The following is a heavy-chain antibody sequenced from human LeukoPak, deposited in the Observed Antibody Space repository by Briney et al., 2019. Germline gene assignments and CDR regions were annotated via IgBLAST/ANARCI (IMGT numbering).Heavy chain of an antibody. V-gene: IGHV4-59*01. CDR2: IYYSGST. D-gene: IGHD7-27*01. CDR3: ARARELGVLGS. CDR1: GGSISSYY. J-gene: IGHJ4*02. Sequence: SETLSLTCTVSGGSISSYYWSWIRQPPGKGLEWIGYIYYSGSTNYNPSLKSRVTISVDTSKNQFSLKLSSVTAADTAVYYCARARELGVLGSWGQGTLVTDSS.